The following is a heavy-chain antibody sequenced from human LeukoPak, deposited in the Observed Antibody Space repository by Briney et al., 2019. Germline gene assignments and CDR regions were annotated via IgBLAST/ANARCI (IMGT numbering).Heavy chain of an antibody. CDR1: GYTFTSYA. CDR2: INAGNGNT. V-gene: IGHV1-3*01. D-gene: IGHD2-21*02. Sequence: GASVNVSCKASGYTFTSYAMHWVRQAPGQRLEWMGWINAGNGNTKYSQKFQGRVTITRDTSASTAYMELSSLRSEDTAVYYCARDSSYCGGDCYPDYWGQGTLVTVSS. CDR3: ARDSSYCGGDCYPDY. J-gene: IGHJ4*02.